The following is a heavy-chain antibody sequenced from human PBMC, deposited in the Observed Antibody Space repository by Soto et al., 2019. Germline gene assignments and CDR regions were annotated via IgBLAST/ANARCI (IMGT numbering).Heavy chain of an antibody. J-gene: IGHJ4*02. CDR3: ARDRTPIDVYFDY. CDR1: GFTFSDYY. CDR2: ISSSGSTI. D-gene: IGHD3-22*01. Sequence: GGSLRLSCAASGFTFSDYYMSWIRQAPGKGLEWVSYISSSGSTIYYADSVKGRFTISRDNAKNSLYLQMNSLRAEDTAVYYCARDRTPIDVYFDYWGQGTLVTVSS. V-gene: IGHV3-11*01.